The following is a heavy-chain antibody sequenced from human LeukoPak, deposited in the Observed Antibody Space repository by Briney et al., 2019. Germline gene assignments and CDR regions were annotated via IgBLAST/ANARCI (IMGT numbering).Heavy chain of an antibody. CDR3: AREESGMIDFWSGYSLRRWFDP. J-gene: IGHJ5*02. Sequence: PSETLSLTCTVSGGSISSGGYYWSWIRQHPGTGLEWIGYIYYSGSTYYNPSLKSRVTISVDTSKNQFSLKLSSVTAADTAVYYCAREESGMIDFWSGYSLRRWFDPWGQGTPVTVSS. CDR1: GGSISSGGYY. D-gene: IGHD3-3*01. CDR2: IYYSGST. V-gene: IGHV4-31*03.